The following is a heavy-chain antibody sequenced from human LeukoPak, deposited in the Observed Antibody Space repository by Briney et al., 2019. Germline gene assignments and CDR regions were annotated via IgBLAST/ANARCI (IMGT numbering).Heavy chain of an antibody. CDR2: IIPIFGTA. Sequence: SVKVSCKASGGTFSSYAISWVRQAPGQGLEWMGGIIPIFGTANYAQKFQGRVTITTDESTSTAYMELSSLRSEDTAVYYCARGRGERWLQLLGPFYFDYWGQGTLVTVSS. CDR1: GGTFSSYA. D-gene: IGHD5-24*01. J-gene: IGHJ4*02. CDR3: ARGRGERWLQLLGPFYFDY. V-gene: IGHV1-69*05.